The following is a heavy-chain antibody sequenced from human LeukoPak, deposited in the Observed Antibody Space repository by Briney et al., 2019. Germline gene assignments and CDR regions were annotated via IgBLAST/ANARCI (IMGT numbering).Heavy chain of an antibody. CDR1: GGSISSSSYY. CDR2: IYYSGST. Sequence: SETLSLTCTVSGGSISSSSYYWGWIRQPPGKGLEWIGSIYYSGSTYYNPSLKSRVTIFVDTSKNQFSLKLSSVSAADTAVYYCAGRRYCGGGSCSDYWGQGTLVTVSS. D-gene: IGHD2-15*01. V-gene: IGHV4-39*01. CDR3: AGRRYCGGGSCSDY. J-gene: IGHJ4*02.